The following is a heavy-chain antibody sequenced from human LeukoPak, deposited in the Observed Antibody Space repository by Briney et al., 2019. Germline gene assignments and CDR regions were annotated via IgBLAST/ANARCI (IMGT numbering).Heavy chain of an antibody. CDR1: GFTFSNYA. CDR2: ISGSGGNT. CDR3: AKGMTVLGDGSMDV. Sequence: GGSLRLSCEVSGFTFSNYAMKWVRQAPEKVLEWVSSISGSGGNTYYPHSVKGRFTISRDNSKNTLYLQMNSLRAEDTAVYYCAKGMTVLGDGSMDVWSKGTTVTVSS. D-gene: IGHD2-21*02. J-gene: IGHJ6*04. V-gene: IGHV3-23*01.